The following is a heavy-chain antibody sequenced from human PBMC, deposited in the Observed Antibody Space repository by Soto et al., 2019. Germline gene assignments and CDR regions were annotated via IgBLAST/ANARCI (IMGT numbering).Heavy chain of an antibody. CDR3: AGDSTDGDFVDAFDV. D-gene: IGHD4-17*01. CDR1: GFSVSINY. CDR2: IYSGGTT. J-gene: IGHJ3*01. Sequence: ELQLLDSGGGLVQPGGSLRLSCAASGFSVSINYVNWVRQAPGKGLEWVSVIYSGGTTQYADSVKGRFTISRDTSKNTLYLQMNSLSVEDTAVYYCAGDSTDGDFVDAFDVWGQGTMVTVSS. V-gene: IGHV3-66*01.